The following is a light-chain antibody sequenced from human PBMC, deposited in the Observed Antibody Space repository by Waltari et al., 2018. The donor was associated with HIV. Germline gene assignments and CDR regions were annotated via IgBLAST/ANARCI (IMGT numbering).Light chain of an antibody. Sequence: QSALAQPASVSDSPGQSITISCTGTSSDVGNYNLVSWYQQHPGKVPKLIIYEVTKRPSGVCNRFSGSKSGNTASLTISGLQAEDEADYYCCSYAASRSVVFGGGTKLTVL. V-gene: IGLV2-23*02. CDR1: SSDVGNYNL. CDR3: CSYAASRSVV. J-gene: IGLJ2*01. CDR2: EVT.